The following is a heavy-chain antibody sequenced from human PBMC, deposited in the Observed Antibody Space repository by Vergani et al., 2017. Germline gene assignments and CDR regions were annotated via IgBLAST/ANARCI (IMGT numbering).Heavy chain of an antibody. CDR1: GFTVSSNY. CDR3: ARDGDYSNYPYYYYGMDV. CDR2: IYSGGST. V-gene: IGHV3-66*02. D-gene: IGHD4-11*01. Sequence: EVQLVESGGGLVQPGGSLRLSCAASGFTVSSNYMSWVRQAPGKGLEWVSVIYSGGSTYYADSVKGRFTISRDNSKNTLYLQMNSLRAEDTAVYYCARDGDYSNYPYYYYGMDVWGQGTTVTVSS. J-gene: IGHJ6*02.